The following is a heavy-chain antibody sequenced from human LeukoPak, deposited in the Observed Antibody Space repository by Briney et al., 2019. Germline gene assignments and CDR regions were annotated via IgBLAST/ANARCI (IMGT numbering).Heavy chain of an antibody. CDR3: AKDGSQWSFDY. CDR2: IRYDGYNK. CDR1: GFDFSYSG. D-gene: IGHD2-8*01. Sequence: GGSLRLSCAASGFDFSYSGMHWVRQTPGKGLEWVALIRYDGYNKYYADSVKGRFTISRDNSKNTLYLQINSLRAEDTAVYYCAKDGSQWSFDYWGQGTRVTVSS. J-gene: IGHJ4*02. V-gene: IGHV3-30*02.